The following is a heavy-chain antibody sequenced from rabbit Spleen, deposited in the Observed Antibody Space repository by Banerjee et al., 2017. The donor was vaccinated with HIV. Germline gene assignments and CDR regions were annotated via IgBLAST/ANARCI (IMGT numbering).Heavy chain of an antibody. J-gene: IGHJ6*01. CDR3: ARGSATMTLVIIGYYLSL. D-gene: IGHD2-1*01. CDR2: IYGGDGIST. V-gene: IGHV1S45*01. Sequence: QEQLLESGGGLVQPEGSLTLTCKASGFSFSNKAVMCWVRQAPGKGLEWIACIYGGDGISTAYASWAKGRFTVSKTSSTTVTLQMTSLTAADTATYFCARGSATMTLVIIGYYLSLWGPGTLVTVS. CDR1: GFSFSNKAV.